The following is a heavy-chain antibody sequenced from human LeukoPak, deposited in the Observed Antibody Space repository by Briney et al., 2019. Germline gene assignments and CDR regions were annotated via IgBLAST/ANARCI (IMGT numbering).Heavy chain of an antibody. D-gene: IGHD2-21*02. Sequence: PSETLSLTCAIYCGSFSGYYWSWIRQPPGKGLEWIGEINHRGSTNYNPSLKSRVTISVDTSRNSFSLELSSVTAADTAVYYCARVGYCGGDCYPFGYWGQGTLTTISS. CDR3: ARVGYCGGDCYPFGY. V-gene: IGHV4-34*01. CDR2: INHRGST. J-gene: IGHJ4*02. CDR1: CGSFSGYY.